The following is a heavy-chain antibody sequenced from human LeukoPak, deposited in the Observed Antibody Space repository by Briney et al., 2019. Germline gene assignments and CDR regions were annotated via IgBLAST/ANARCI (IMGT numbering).Heavy chain of an antibody. Sequence: ASVTVSFTASGGTFSNYAISWVRQAPGQGLEWMGGIIPIFGTANYAQKFQGRVTITADESTSTAYMELSSLRSEDTAVYYCARGGYDPPFYYGMDVWGQGTTVTVSS. V-gene: IGHV1-69*13. CDR1: GGTFSNYA. D-gene: IGHD5-12*01. CDR2: IIPIFGTA. J-gene: IGHJ6*02. CDR3: ARGGYDPPFYYGMDV.